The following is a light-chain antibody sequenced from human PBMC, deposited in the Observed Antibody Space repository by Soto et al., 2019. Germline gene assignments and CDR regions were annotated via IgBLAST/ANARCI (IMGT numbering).Light chain of an antibody. V-gene: IGKV3-15*01. CDR2: GAS. CDR1: QSVSSN. CDR3: QQYNNWPTMYT. J-gene: IGKJ2*01. Sequence: EIVMTQSPATVSVSPGERATLSCSSSQSVSSNLAWYQQKPGQAPRLLIYGASTRATGIPARFSGSGSGTEFTLTISSLQSEDFAVYYCQQYNNWPTMYTFGQGTKLEIK.